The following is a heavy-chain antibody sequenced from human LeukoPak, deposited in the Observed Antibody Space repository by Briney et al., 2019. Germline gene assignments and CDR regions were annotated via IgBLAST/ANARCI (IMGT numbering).Heavy chain of an antibody. CDR2: IHRSGST. D-gene: IGHD4-17*01. V-gene: IGHV4-4*02. J-gene: IGHJ4*02. CDR1: GGSISNGNW. Sequence: SETLSLTCGVSGGSISNGNWWSWVRQPPGKGLEWIGEIHRSGSTNCNPSLKSRVTISVDKSKNQFSLMLTSVTAADTAVYYCARNGYYSADYWGQGTLVTVSS. CDR3: ARNGYYSADY.